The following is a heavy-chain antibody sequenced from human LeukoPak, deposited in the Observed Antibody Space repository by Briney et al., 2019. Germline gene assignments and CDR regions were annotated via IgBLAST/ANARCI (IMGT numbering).Heavy chain of an antibody. V-gene: IGHV4-61*02. CDR3: AVVYDSSGYPFDY. CDR1: GGSISSGSYY. Sequence: SETLSLTCTVSGGSISSGSYYWSWIRQPAGKGLEWIGRIYTSGSTNYNPSLKSRVTIPVDTSKNQFSLKLSSVTAADTAVYYCAVVYDSSGYPFDYWGQGTLVTVSS. D-gene: IGHD3-22*01. J-gene: IGHJ4*02. CDR2: IYTSGST.